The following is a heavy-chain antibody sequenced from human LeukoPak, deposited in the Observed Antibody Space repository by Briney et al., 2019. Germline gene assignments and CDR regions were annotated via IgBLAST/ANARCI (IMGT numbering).Heavy chain of an antibody. CDR3: ARVRILVDTAMEGFDP. J-gene: IGHJ5*02. CDR1: GDSISSGNW. D-gene: IGHD5-18*01. V-gene: IGHV4-4*02. CDR2: IYHSGST. Sequence: PSGTLSLTCAVSGDSISSGNWWSWVRQPPGKGLEWIGEIYHSGSTNYNPSLKSRVTMSVDTSKNHFSLKLSSVTAADTAVYYCARVRILVDTAMEGFDPWGQGTLVTVSS.